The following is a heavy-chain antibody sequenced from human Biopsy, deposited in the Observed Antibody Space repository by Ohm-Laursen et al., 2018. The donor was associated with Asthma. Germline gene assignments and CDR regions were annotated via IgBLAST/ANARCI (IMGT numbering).Heavy chain of an antibody. J-gene: IGHJ4*02. CDR2: IWYDGSNK. V-gene: IGHV3-33*08. Sequence: SPRLSCAASGFAFRSYGMHWVRQAPGKGLEWVAVIWYDGSNKYYADSVKGRFTISRDNSKNTLYLQMNSLRAEDTAVYYCARDFYDSSGYLHFDYWGQGTLVTVSS. CDR3: ARDFYDSSGYLHFDY. D-gene: IGHD3-22*01. CDR1: GFAFRSYG.